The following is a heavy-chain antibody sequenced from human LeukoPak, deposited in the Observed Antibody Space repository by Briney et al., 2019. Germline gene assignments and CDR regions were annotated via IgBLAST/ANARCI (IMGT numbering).Heavy chain of an antibody. CDR2: IYSGGSI. D-gene: IGHD2-21*02. Sequence: GGSLRLSCAASGFTVSSSYMSWVRQTPRKGLEWVSVIYSGGSIYYADSVKGRFIISRDNSKNTLYLQMNSLRAEDTAVYYCAKAHGRLFDYWGQGTLVTVSS. J-gene: IGHJ4*02. CDR3: AKAHGRLFDY. CDR1: GFTVSSSY. V-gene: IGHV3-53*01.